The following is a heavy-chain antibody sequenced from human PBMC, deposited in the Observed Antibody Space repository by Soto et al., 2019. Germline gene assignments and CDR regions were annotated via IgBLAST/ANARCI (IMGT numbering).Heavy chain of an antibody. CDR2: IKQDGSEK. V-gene: IGHV3-7*01. J-gene: IGHJ4*02. Sequence: EVQLVESGGGLVQPGGSLRLSCAASGFTFSSYWMSWVRQAPGKGLEWVANIKQDGSEKYYVDSVKGRFTISRDTAKNSLFLQMNSLRAEDTAVYYCARGSSSSGYGYWGQGTLVTVSS. CDR1: GFTFSSYW. CDR3: ARGSSSSGYGY. D-gene: IGHD6-13*01.